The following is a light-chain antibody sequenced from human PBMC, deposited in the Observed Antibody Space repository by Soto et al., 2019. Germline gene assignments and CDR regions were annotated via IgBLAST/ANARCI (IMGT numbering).Light chain of an antibody. J-gene: IGLJ3*02. CDR2: EVS. CDR3: RSYTSSSTRV. V-gene: IGLV2-14*01. CDR1: SSDDGGYKF. Sequence: QSALTQPASVSGSPGQSITISCTGTSSDDGGYKFVSWYQQHPGKAPKLMIYEVSNRPSGVSNRFSGSKSGNTASLTISGLHVEDEADYYCRSYTSSSTRVFGGGTKLTVL.